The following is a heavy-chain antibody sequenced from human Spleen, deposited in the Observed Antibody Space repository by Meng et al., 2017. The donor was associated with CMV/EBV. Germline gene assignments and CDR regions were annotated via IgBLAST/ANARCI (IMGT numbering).Heavy chain of an antibody. CDR3: ARATAYGGKLDDGFDM. Sequence: ASVKVSCKASGYRFTDYYLHWVRQAPGQGLEWMGWITPNSGGKNYAQKFQGRVTMTRDTSTSTAYMELSRLRSDDTAVYYCARATAYGGKLDDGFDMWGQGTMVTVSS. CDR1: GYRFTDYY. D-gene: IGHD4-23*01. CDR2: ITPNSGGK. J-gene: IGHJ3*02. V-gene: IGHV1-2*02.